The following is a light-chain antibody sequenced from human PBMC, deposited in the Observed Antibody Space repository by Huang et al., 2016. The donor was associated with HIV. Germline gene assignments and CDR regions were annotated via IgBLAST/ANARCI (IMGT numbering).Light chain of an antibody. J-gene: IGKJ1*01. CDR2: KAS. Sequence: DIQMTQSPSTLSASVGDRVTITCRASQSISGWLAWYQQQPGKAPKLLIYKASSLERGVPSRFSGSGSGTEFTLTISSLQSDDVATYYCQHYNSYPWTFGQGTKVEIK. CDR1: QSISGW. CDR3: QHYNSYPWT. V-gene: IGKV1-5*03.